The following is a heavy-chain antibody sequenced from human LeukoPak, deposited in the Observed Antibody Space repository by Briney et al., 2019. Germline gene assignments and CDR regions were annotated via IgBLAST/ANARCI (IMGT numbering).Heavy chain of an antibody. V-gene: IGHV1-2*02. D-gene: IGHD3-10*01. Sequence: RASVTVSCKASGYSFTGYYIHWVRQAPGQGLEWMGWIDPNSGDTNYAQKFQGRVTMTRDTSIGTAYMELSSVRSDDPAVYYCARDRSFFGDFQGSFAMDGWGRGTTVTVSS. CDR3: ARDRSFFGDFQGSFAMDG. CDR1: GYSFTGYY. J-gene: IGHJ6*02. CDR2: IDPNSGDT.